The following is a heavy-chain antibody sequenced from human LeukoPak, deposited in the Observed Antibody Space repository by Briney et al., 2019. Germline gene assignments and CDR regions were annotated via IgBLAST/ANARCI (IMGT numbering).Heavy chain of an antibody. CDR2: IIPILGIA. V-gene: IGHV1-69*04. Sequence: SVKVSCKASGGTFSSYAISWVRQAPGQGLEWMGRIIPILGIANYAQKFQGRVTITADKSTSTAYMELSSLRSEDTAVYYCAMLYCSSTSCRGAYNWFDPWGQGTLVTVSS. CDR1: GGTFSSYA. D-gene: IGHD2-2*01. J-gene: IGHJ5*02. CDR3: AMLYCSSTSCRGAYNWFDP.